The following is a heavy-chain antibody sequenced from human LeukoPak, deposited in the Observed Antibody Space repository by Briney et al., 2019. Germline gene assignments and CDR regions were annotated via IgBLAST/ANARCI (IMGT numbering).Heavy chain of an antibody. V-gene: IGHV1-2*02. CDR3: ARDGGYCSSTSSYISYYFDY. CDR2: INPNSGGT. Sequence: ASVKVSCKASGYTFTGYYMHWVRQAPGQGLEWMGWINPNSGGTNYAQKFQGRVTMTRDTSISTAYMELSRLRSDDTAVYYCARDGGYCSSTSSYISYYFDYWGQGTLVTVSS. D-gene: IGHD2-2*02. CDR1: GYTFTGYY. J-gene: IGHJ4*02.